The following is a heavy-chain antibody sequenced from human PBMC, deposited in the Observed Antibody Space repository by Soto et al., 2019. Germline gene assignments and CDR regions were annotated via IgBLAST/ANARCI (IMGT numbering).Heavy chain of an antibody. J-gene: IGHJ3*02. CDR3: AREAARDAFDI. Sequence: PGGSLRLSCAASGFTFSSYEMNWVRQAPGKGLEWVSYISSSGSTIYYADSVKGRFTISRDNAKNSLYLQMNSLRAEDTAVYYCAREAARDAFDIWGQGTMVTVSS. V-gene: IGHV3-48*03. D-gene: IGHD6-6*01. CDR1: GFTFSSYE. CDR2: ISSSGSTI.